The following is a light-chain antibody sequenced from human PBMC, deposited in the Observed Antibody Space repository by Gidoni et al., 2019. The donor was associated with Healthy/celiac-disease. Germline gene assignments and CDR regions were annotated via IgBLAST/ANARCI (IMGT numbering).Light chain of an antibody. CDR3: QQSYSPALT. V-gene: IGKV1-39*01. CDR2: AAS. J-gene: IGKJ4*01. Sequence: IQMTQAPYSLSASGGDRVTITCRESQSISSYLNWYQQKPGKAPKLLIYAASSLQSGVPSRFSGSGSGTDFTLTISSLQPEDFATYYCQQSYSPALTFGGGTKVEIK. CDR1: QSISSY.